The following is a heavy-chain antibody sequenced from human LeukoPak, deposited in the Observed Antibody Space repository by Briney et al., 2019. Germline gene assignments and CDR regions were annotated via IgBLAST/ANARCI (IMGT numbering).Heavy chain of an antibody. D-gene: IGHD2-21*01. CDR3: ARRDCGGDCPSQH. CDR2: INPNSGGT. V-gene: IGHV1-2*02. J-gene: IGHJ1*01. CDR1: GYTFTGYY. Sequence: GASVKVSCKASGYTFTGYYMHWVRHAPGQGLELMGWINPNSGGTNYAQKFQGRVTMTRDTSISTAYMELSRLRSDDTAVYYCARRDCGGDCPSQHWGQGTLVTVSS.